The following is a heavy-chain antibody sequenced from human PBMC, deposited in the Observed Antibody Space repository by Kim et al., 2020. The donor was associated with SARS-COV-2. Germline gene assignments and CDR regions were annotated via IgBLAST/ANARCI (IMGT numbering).Heavy chain of an antibody. V-gene: IGHV3-30*07. D-gene: IGHD3-10*01. J-gene: IGHJ6*02. Sequence: KGRFTISRDKSKNTLYLQMNNLRAEDTAVYYCARGAYGSGSYYTPLGGMDVWGQGTTVTVSS. CDR3: ARGAYGSGSYYTPLGGMDV.